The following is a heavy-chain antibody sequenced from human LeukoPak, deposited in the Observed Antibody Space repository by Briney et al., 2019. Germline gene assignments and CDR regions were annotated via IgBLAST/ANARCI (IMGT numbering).Heavy chain of an antibody. J-gene: IGHJ5*02. CDR3: ARGFDTRWFDP. CDR2: INHSGST. D-gene: IGHD3-9*01. V-gene: IGHV4-34*01. CDR1: GGSFSGYY. Sequence: SETLSLTCAVYGGSFSGYYWSWIRQPPGKGLEWIGEINHSGSTNYNPFLKSRVTISVDTSKNQFSLKLSSVTAADTAVYYCARGFDTRWFDPWGQGTLVTVSS.